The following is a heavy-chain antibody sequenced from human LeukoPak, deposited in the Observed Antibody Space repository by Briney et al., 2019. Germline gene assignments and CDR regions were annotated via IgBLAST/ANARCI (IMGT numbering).Heavy chain of an antibody. Sequence: GGSLRLSCAASGFTFSTYDMHWVRQVTGKGLEWVSGIGIGGDTYYLGSVKGRFTISRENAKNSLYLQINSLRAEDTAVYYCARGVSSGYHVFDYWGQGTLVTVSS. CDR1: GFTFSTYD. V-gene: IGHV3-13*01. J-gene: IGHJ4*02. CDR3: ARGVSSGYHVFDY. CDR2: IGIGGDT. D-gene: IGHD3-22*01.